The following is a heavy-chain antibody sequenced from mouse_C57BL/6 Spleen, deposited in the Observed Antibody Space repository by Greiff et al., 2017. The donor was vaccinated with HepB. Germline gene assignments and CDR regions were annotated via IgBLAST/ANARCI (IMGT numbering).Heavy chain of an antibody. V-gene: IGHV14-4*01. CDR1: GFNIKDDY. J-gene: IGHJ2*01. CDR3: TTSKGGSSDY. D-gene: IGHD1-1*02. CDR2: IDPENGDT. Sequence: VQLQQSGAELVRPGASVKLSCTASGFNIKDDYMHWVKQRPEQGLEWIGWIDPENGDTEYASKFQGKATITADTSSNTAYLQLSSLTSEDTAVYYCTTSKGGSSDYWGQGTTLTVSS.